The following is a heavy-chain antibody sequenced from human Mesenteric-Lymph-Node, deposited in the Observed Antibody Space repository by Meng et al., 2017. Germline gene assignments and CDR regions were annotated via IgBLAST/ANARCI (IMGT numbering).Heavy chain of an antibody. Sequence: EVQLLDSGGGLVHSGGSLRLPCAASGFTFSSNGMNWVRQAPGKGLEWVSSISGSGPVTYYADSVKGRFTISRDNSKNTLYLQMNSLKAEDTAVYYCAKALTTVTTAVDYWGQGTLVTVSS. CDR2: ISGSGPVT. CDR3: AKALTTVTTAVDY. V-gene: IGHV3-23*01. J-gene: IGHJ4*02. D-gene: IGHD4-17*01. CDR1: GFTFSSNG.